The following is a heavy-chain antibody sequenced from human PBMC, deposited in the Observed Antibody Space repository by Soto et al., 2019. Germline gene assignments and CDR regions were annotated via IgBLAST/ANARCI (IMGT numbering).Heavy chain of an antibody. Sequence: GASVKVSCKASGYTFTAYGFNWVRQAPGQGLEWMGWISVYTGNTNYAQNLQGRVTMTTDTSTRTAYMELRGLRSDDTAVYYCARVRAYCGGDCYLLDYWGQGTPVTVSS. CDR2: ISVYTGNT. D-gene: IGHD2-21*02. V-gene: IGHV1-18*01. J-gene: IGHJ4*02. CDR3: ARVRAYCGGDCYLLDY. CDR1: GYTFTAYG.